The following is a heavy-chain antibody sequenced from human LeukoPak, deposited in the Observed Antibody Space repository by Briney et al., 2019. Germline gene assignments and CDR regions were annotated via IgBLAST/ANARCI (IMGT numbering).Heavy chain of an antibody. CDR3: ARYIAVAGTVDWFDP. CDR2: IIPIFGTA. Sequence: SVKVSCKASGGTFSSYAISWVRQAPGQGLEWMGGIIPIFGTANYAQKFQGRVTITADESTSTAYMELSSLRSEDTAVHYCARYIAVAGTVDWFDPWGQGTLVTVSS. CDR1: GGTFSSYA. D-gene: IGHD6-19*01. V-gene: IGHV1-69*01. J-gene: IGHJ5*02.